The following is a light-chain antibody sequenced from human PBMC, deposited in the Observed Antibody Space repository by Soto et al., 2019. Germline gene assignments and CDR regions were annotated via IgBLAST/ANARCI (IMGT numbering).Light chain of an antibody. CDR1: QSVSSY. V-gene: IGKV3-20*01. CDR3: QQYGSSPPTT. J-gene: IGKJ1*01. CDR2: DTS. Sequence: ELVLTQSPATLSLSPGERATLSCRASQSVSSYLAWYQQKPGQAPRLLIYDTSIRASGIPARFSGSGSGTDFTLTISRLETEDFAVYYGQQYGSSPPTTFGQGTKVDIK.